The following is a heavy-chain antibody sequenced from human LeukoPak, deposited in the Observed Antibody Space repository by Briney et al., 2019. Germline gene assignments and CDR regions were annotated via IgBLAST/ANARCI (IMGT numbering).Heavy chain of an antibody. J-gene: IGHJ3*02. Sequence: AASVKVSCKASGYTFTGYYMHWVRQAPGQGLEWMGWINPNSGGTNYAQKFQGWVTMTRDTSISTAYMELSRLRSDDTAVYYCAVENIAAAAPGAFDIWGQGTMVTVSS. CDR3: AVENIAAAAPGAFDI. CDR2: INPNSGGT. D-gene: IGHD6-13*01. CDR1: GYTFTGYY. V-gene: IGHV1-2*04.